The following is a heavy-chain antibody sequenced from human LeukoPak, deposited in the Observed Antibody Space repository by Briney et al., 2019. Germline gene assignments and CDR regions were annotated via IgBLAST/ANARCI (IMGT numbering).Heavy chain of an antibody. V-gene: IGHV3-21*01. J-gene: IGHJ4*02. Sequence: PGGSLRLSCGASGFTFSSYSMSWVRQAPGKGLEWVSSISSSSTYIYYVDSVKGRFTISRDDAKNSLYLQMNSVRPEDTALYYCARDWSGDDYWGQGTLVTVSS. CDR3: ARDWSGDDY. CDR2: ISSSSTYI. D-gene: IGHD3-3*01. CDR1: GFTFSSYS.